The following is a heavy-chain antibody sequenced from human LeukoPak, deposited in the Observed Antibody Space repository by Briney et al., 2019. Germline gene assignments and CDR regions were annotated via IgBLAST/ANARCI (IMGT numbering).Heavy chain of an antibody. J-gene: IGHJ4*02. CDR2: ITSGGAST. V-gene: IGHV3-11*01. Sequence: PRGSLRLSCDASGFSISDYYMSWIRQSPGKGLEWISYITSGGASTNYADSVKGRFTISRDKAKNSVALQLNSLRAEDTAVYYCTRQRRGTYYAFDSWGQGTLVTVSS. CDR1: GFSISDYY. D-gene: IGHD3-16*01. CDR3: TRQRRGTYYAFDS.